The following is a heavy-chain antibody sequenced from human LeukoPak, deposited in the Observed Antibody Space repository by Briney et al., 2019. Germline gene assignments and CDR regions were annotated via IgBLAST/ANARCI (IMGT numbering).Heavy chain of an antibody. CDR3: ARGPSEWDLAPGNY. J-gene: IGHJ4*02. CDR2: VSAYNGNT. D-gene: IGHD1-26*01. CDR1: GYSFISYG. V-gene: IGHV1-18*01. Sequence: GASVKVSCKASGYSFISYGINWVRQAPGQGLEWMGWVSAYNGNTNSAQKFQGRVTMTTDTSTTTAYFELRRLRSDDTAVYYCARGPSEWDLAPGNYWGQGTLVTVSS.